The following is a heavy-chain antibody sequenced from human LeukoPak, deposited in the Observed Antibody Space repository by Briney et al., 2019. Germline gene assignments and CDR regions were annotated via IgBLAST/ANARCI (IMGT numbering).Heavy chain of an antibody. V-gene: IGHV3-7*01. CDR2: IKQDGSEK. J-gene: IGHJ4*02. D-gene: IGHD3-3*01. Sequence: GGSLRLSCAASGFTFSTYWMSWVRQAPRKGLEWVANIKQDGSEKYYVDSVKDRFTISRDNAKNSLYLQMNTLRPEDTAVYYCARERQNKDFWSGGDYWGQGTLVTVSS. CDR1: GFTFSTYW. CDR3: ARERQNKDFWSGGDY.